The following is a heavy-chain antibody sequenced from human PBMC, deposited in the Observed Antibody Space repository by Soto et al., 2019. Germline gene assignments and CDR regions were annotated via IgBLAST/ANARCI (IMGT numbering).Heavy chain of an antibody. Sequence: QGQLVQSGGEAKKPGASVKVSCKASGYTFTRYGISWVRQAPGQGLEWMGWISGYNGDTNYAQKFQGRVTMTIVTSTSTAYMELRSLTSDDTAVYYCAKNGQPPYYYYGMDVWGQGTTVTVSS. D-gene: IGHD2-8*01. CDR1: GYTFTRYG. J-gene: IGHJ6*02. CDR2: ISGYNGDT. CDR3: AKNGQPPYYYYGMDV. V-gene: IGHV1-18*01.